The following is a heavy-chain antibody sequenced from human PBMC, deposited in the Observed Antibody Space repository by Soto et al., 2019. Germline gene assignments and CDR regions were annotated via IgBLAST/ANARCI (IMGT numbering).Heavy chain of an antibody. J-gene: IGHJ3*02. CDR1: GGSISSSSDY. CDR2: VYYSGTT. Sequence: SETLSLTCTVSGGSISSSSDYWNWIRQPPGKGLEWIGSVYYSGTTYYNPSLKRRVTISVDTYNQFSLKLSSVTAADRLFFSCARRPMVGQWAGKVFDIWGQGTMVPV. CDR3: ARRPMVGQWAGKVFDI. D-gene: IGHD1-1*01. V-gene: IGHV4-39*01.